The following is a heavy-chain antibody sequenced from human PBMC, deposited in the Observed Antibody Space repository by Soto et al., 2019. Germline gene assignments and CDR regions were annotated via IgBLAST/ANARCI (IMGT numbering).Heavy chain of an antibody. J-gene: IGHJ6*02. CDR1: GGSFSGYY. Sequence: SETLSLTCAVYGGSFSGYYWSWIRQPPGKGLEWIGEINHSGSTNYNPSLKSRVTISVDTSKNQFSLKLSPVTAADTAVYYCARFTGEMATIGDYYAYGLDVWGQGTTVTVSS. CDR2: INHSGST. D-gene: IGHD3-10*01. CDR3: ARFTGEMATIGDYYAYGLDV. V-gene: IGHV4-34*01.